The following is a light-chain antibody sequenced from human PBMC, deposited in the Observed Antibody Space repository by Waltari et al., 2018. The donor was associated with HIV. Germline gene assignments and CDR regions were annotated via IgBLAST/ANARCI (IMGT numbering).Light chain of an antibody. CDR2: KDS. CDR3: QSTGSSGSYLVL. V-gene: IGLV3-25*03. CDR1: ALPKKY. J-gene: IGLJ2*01. Sequence: SYELTQPPSVSVSPGQTATIPCSGDALPKKYGYWYPQKPGQAPVMVLYKDSERPSGIPEGFSGSSSGTTVTLTISGVQAEDEADYYCQSTGSSGSYLVLFGGGTKLTVL.